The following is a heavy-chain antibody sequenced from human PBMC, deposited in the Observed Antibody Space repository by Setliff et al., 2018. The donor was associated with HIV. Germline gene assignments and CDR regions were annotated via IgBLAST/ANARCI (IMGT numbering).Heavy chain of an antibody. CDR2: IYSSGRT. CDR1: GGSISSYY. CDR3: AREGDYDYVWGSYRI. Sequence: LSLTCTVSGGSISSYYWNWIRQPAGKGLEWIGRIYSSGRTNYNPSLKSRVTMSVDTSKNQFSLKLSSVTAADTAVYYCAREGDYDYVWGSYRIWGQGTLVTVSS. V-gene: IGHV4-4*07. D-gene: IGHD3-16*02. J-gene: IGHJ4*02.